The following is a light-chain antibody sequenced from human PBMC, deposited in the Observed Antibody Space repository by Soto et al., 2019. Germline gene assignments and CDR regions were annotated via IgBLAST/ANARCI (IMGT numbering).Light chain of an antibody. CDR3: QQLNSYPVT. CDR1: QGISSY. V-gene: IGKV1-9*01. CDR2: AAS. Sequence: DIQLTQSPSFLSASVGDRVTITCRASQGISSYLAWYQQKPGKAPKLLIYAASTLQSGVPSRFSGSGSGKEFSLIISSLQPEDFATYYCQQLNSYPVTFGQGTKLEFK. J-gene: IGKJ2*01.